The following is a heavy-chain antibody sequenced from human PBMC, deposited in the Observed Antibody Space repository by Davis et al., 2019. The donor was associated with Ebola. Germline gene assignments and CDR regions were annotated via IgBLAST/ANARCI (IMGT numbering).Heavy chain of an antibody. Sequence: MPSETLSLTCTVSGASISTSSFYWAWIRQPPGKGLEWIGTVYYSGSTYYNPSLRSRVTISIDTSKNQFSLKLSSVTAADTAVYYCAGSGRSGRGGMDVWGQGTTVTVSS. D-gene: IGHD3-10*01. J-gene: IGHJ6*02. CDR3: AGSGRSGRGGMDV. CDR1: GASISTSSFY. V-gene: IGHV4-39*01. CDR2: VYYSGST.